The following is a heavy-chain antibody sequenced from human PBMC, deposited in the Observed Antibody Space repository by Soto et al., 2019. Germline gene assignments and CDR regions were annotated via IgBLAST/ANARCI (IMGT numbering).Heavy chain of an antibody. J-gene: IGHJ4*02. Sequence: QVQLQQWGAGLLKPSETLSLTCAVYGGSFSGYYWSWIRQPPGKGLEWIGEINHSGSTNYNPSLKSRVTISVDTSKNQFSLKLSSVTAADTAVYYCARSVIRDLTDYWGQGTLVTVSS. CDR2: INHSGST. CDR1: GGSFSGYY. V-gene: IGHV4-34*01. D-gene: IGHD3-16*02. CDR3: ARSVIRDLTDY.